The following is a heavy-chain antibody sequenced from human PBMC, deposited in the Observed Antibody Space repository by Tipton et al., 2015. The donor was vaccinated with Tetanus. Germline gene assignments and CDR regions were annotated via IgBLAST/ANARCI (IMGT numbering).Heavy chain of an antibody. Sequence: SLRLSCAASGFTFSDYFMTWIRQSPGKGLEWISYIGYSGSATHYADSVRGRFTISRDNAKNSLYLQMNSLRGDDTAVYYCARYNYDEGWFDPRGQGILVPVAS. J-gene: IGHJ5*02. CDR1: GFTFSDYF. V-gene: IGHV3-11*01. CDR2: IGYSGSAT. D-gene: IGHD5-24*01. CDR3: ARYNYDEGWFDP.